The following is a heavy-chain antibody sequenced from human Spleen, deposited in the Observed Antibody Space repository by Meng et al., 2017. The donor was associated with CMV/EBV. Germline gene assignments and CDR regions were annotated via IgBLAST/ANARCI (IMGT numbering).Heavy chain of an antibody. CDR3: ARKRSYYYGMDV. CDR1: GYTFTSYD. CDR2: MNPNSGNT. V-gene: IGHV1-8*03. Sequence: ASVKVSCKASGYTFTSYDINWVRQATGQGLEWMGWMNPNSGNTGYAQKFQGRVTITRNTSISTAYMELSSLRSEDTAVYYCARKRSYYYGMDVWGQGTTVTVS. J-gene: IGHJ6*02.